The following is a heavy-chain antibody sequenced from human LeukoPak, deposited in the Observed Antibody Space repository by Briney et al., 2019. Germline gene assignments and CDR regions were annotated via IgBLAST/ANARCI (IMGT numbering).Heavy chain of an antibody. CDR1: GFTFSSYA. V-gene: IGHV3-23*01. Sequence: GGSLRLSCAASGFTFSSYAMSWVRQAPGKGLEWVSAISGSAGSTYYADSVRGRFTISRDNSKNTLYLQMNSLRAEDTAVYYCATETKDSSAYYYFDYWGQGALVTVSS. D-gene: IGHD3-22*01. CDR3: ATETKDSSAYYYFDY. J-gene: IGHJ4*02. CDR2: ISGSAGST.